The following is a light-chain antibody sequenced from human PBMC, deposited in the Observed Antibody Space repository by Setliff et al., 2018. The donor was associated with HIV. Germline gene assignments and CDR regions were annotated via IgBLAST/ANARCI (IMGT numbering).Light chain of an antibody. CDR1: WSDVGGYNY. CDR3: SSYTSSSTRV. J-gene: IGLJ1*01. Sequence: QSALTQPASVSGSPGQSITISCTGTWSDVGGYNYVSWYQQHPGKAPKLMIYEVSNRPSGVSNRFSGSKSGNTASLTISGLQAEDEADYFCSSYTSSSTRVFGTGTKGTVL. V-gene: IGLV2-14*01. CDR2: EVS.